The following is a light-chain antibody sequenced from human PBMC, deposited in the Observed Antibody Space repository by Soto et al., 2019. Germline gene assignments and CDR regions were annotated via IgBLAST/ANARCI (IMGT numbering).Light chain of an antibody. CDR2: GAS. CDR3: QQYFEWPPMT. V-gene: IGKV3-15*01. J-gene: IGKJ1*01. CDR1: ETVATN. Sequence: VMTQSPATLSVSPGERATLSCWASETVATNLAWYQQKPGQAPRLIISGASTRAAGISDRFRGSGSGTEFTLTISSLRSEDSAIYYCQQYFEWPPMTFGQGTKGEI.